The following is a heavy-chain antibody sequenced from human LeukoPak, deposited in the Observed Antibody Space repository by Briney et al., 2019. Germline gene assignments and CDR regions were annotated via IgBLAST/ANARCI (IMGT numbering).Heavy chain of an antibody. Sequence: SQTLSLTCTVSGGSISSGSYYWSWIRQPAGKGLEWIGRIYTSGSTNYNPSLKSRVTISVDTSKNQFSLKLSSVTAADTAVYYCAREIVVVPAAIWFGPWGQGTLVTVSS. CDR3: AREIVVVPAAIWFGP. CDR2: IYTSGST. CDR1: GGSISSGSYY. J-gene: IGHJ5*02. D-gene: IGHD2-2*01. V-gene: IGHV4-61*02.